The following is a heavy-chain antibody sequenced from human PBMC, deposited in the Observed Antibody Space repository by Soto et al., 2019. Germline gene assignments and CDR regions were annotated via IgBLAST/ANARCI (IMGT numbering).Heavy chain of an antibody. CDR2: IMPIFAAP. CDR1: GGTISTNV. D-gene: IGHD2-15*01. Sequence: QVQLMQSGAEVKKPGSSVKVSCKASGGTISTNVISWVRQAPGQGLEWMGEIMPIFAAPNNAQKFQGRLTITADTSTTTVYMELSSLTSEDTAVYFCATGARYCSGGSCYPEDWGKGTLVIVSS. V-gene: IGHV1-69*06. J-gene: IGHJ4*02. CDR3: ATGARYCSGGSCYPED.